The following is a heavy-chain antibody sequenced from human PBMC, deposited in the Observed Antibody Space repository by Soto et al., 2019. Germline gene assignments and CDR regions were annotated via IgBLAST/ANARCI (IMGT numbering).Heavy chain of an antibody. Sequence: QVQLVQSGAEVKKPGSSVKVSCKASGGTFSSYAISWVRQAPGQGLEWMGGIIPIFGTANYAQKFQGRVTITADESTSTAYMELSSLRSEDTAVYYCARNSRGYSYGYPSGLGSVYWGQGTLVTVSS. J-gene: IGHJ4*02. CDR2: IIPIFGTA. V-gene: IGHV1-69*01. D-gene: IGHD5-18*01. CDR1: GGTFSSYA. CDR3: ARNSRGYSYGYPSGLGSVY.